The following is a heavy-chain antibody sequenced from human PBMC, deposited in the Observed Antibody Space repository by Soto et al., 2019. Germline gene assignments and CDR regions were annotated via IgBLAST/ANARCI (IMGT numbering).Heavy chain of an antibody. CDR1: GFTFSSYA. V-gene: IGHV3-30-3*01. CDR3: ARDHYDNSGYLFDY. D-gene: IGHD3-22*01. CDR2: ISFDGSNK. Sequence: QVQLVESGGGVVQPGRSLRLSCAGSGFTFSSYAMHWVRQAPGKGLEWVAVISFDGSNKYYADSVKGRFTISRDNSKNTLNLQMNSLRTEDTAVYYCARDHYDNSGYLFDYWGQGTLVTVSS. J-gene: IGHJ4*02.